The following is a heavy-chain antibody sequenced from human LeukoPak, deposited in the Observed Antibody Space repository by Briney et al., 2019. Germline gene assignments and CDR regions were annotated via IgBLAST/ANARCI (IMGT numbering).Heavy chain of an antibody. CDR2: FAPGDGET. V-gene: IGHV1-24*01. Sequence: ASVKVSCKVSGYTLSKLSMHWVRQAPGKGLGRMGAFAPGDGETIYAQRFQGRVTVTEDTSTDTANMELSSLRSEDTAVYYCATGIQLSPTASFYFDYWGQGTLVTVSS. CDR1: GYTLSKLS. J-gene: IGHJ4*02. D-gene: IGHD5-18*01. CDR3: ATGIQLSPTASFYFDY.